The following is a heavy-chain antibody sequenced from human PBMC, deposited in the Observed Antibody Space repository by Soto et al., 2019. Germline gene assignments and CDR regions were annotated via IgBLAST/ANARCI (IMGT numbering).Heavy chain of an antibody. CDR1: GDSISNSRW. CDR3: AYSTGWYRHDV. J-gene: IGHJ3*01. Sequence: QVQLQESGPGLVKPSGTLSLTCAVSGDSISNSRWWTWFRQPPGKGLEWIGDIFHSGDTNDNPSLKSRVFISVDKSQNQFSLKVSSVTAADTAVYYCAYSTGWYRHDVWGQGTLVTVSS. D-gene: IGHD6-19*01. CDR2: IFHSGDT. V-gene: IGHV4-4*02.